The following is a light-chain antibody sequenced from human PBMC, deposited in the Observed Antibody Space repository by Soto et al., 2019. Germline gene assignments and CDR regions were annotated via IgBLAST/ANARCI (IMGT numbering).Light chain of an antibody. Sequence: QSALTQPASVSGSPGHSITISCTGTSSDVGGYNYVSWYQQHPGKAPKLMIYDVSNRPSGVSNRFSGSKSGNTASLTISGLQAEDEADYYCSSYTSSSTPYVFGTGTQLTVL. CDR3: SSYTSSSTPYV. CDR2: DVS. CDR1: SSDVGGYNY. J-gene: IGLJ1*01. V-gene: IGLV2-14*01.